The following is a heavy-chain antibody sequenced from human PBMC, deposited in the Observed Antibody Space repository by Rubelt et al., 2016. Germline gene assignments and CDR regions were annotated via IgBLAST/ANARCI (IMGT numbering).Heavy chain of an antibody. D-gene: IGHD3-3*01. Sequence: MNWVRQAPGKGLEWVSAISGSGAITYYADSVKGRFTISRDNSKNTLYLQMNSLRAEDTALYYCAKALFGVVPHFYFDYWGQGTVVTVSS. CDR2: ISGSGAIT. J-gene: IGHJ4*02. CDR3: AKALFGVVPHFYFDY. V-gene: IGHV3-23*01.